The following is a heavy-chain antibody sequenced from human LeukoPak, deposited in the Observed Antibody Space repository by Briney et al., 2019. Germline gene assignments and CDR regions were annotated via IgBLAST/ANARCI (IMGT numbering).Heavy chain of an antibody. CDR3: ARDFGAVWEEPKYSFDY. D-gene: IGHD3-10*01. CDR2: ISYDGSKK. J-gene: IGHJ4*02. Sequence: QAGGSLRLSCAASGFTFSSYPLHWVRQVPGKGLEWVAVISYDGSKKYYADSVKGRFTISRDNSKNTLYLQMNSLKPEDTAVYYCARDFGAVWEEPKYSFDYWGQGILVTVSS. V-gene: IGHV3-30-3*01. CDR1: GFTFSSYP.